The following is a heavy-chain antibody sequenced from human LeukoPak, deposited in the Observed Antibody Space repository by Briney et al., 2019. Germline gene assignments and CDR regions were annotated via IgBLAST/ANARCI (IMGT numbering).Heavy chain of an antibody. J-gene: IGHJ6*03. D-gene: IGHD2-15*01. CDR3: ARGVVSATFSYYMDV. Sequence: HGASVKVSCKASGYTFATYYIHWVRQAPRQGLEWMGWINPNSGGTNYAQKFQGRVTMTRDTSISTAYMELSRLRSDDTAVYYCARGVVSATFSYYMDVWGKGTTVTVSS. CDR2: INPNSGGT. V-gene: IGHV1-2*02. CDR1: GYTFATYY.